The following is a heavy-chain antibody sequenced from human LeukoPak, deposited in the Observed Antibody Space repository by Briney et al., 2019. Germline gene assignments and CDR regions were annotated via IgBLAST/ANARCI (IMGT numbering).Heavy chain of an antibody. CDR1: GFTFSSYA. J-gene: IGHJ4*02. V-gene: IGHV3-64*04. CDR3: ARDRVNSSSWYEIDY. D-gene: IGHD6-13*01. CDR2: ISSNGGST. Sequence: GGSLRLSCSASGFTFSSYAMHWVRQAPGKGLEYVSAISSNGGSTYYADSVKGRFTISRDNSKNTLYLQMNSLRAEDTAVYYCARDRVNSSSWYEIDYWGQGTLVTVSS.